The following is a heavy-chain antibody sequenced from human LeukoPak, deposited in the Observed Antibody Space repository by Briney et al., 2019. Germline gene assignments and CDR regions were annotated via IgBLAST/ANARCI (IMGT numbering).Heavy chain of an antibody. CDR1: GFTFSDYY. D-gene: IGHD6-19*01. V-gene: IGHV3-11*01. J-gene: IGHJ3*02. CDR3: ARGSSAWPRDAFDI. Sequence: PGGSLRLSCAASGFTFSDYYMNWIHQAPGKGLEWVLYISSSGTTIYYADSVKGRFTISRDNAKNSLYLQMNSLRAEDTAVYYCARGSSAWPRDAFDIWGQGTMVTVSS. CDR2: ISSSGTTI.